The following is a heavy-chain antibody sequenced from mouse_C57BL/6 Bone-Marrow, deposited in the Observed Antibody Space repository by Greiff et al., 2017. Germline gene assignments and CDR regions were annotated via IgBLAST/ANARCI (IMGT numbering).Heavy chain of an antibody. D-gene: IGHD1-1*01. CDR1: GFTFSSYG. V-gene: IGHV5-6*01. Sequence: EVQVVESGGDLVKPGGSLKLSCAASGFTFSSYGMSWVRQTPDKRLEWVATISSGGSYTYYPDSVKGRFTISRDNAKNTLYLQMSSLKSEDTAMYYCARADGSSPYYFDYWGQGTTLTVSS. CDR3: ARADGSSPYYFDY. J-gene: IGHJ2*01. CDR2: ISSGGSYT.